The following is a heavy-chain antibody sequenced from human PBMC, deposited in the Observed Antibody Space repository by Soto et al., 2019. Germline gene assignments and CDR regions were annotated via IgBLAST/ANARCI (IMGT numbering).Heavy chain of an antibody. CDR1: GGSISSYY. J-gene: IGHJ4*02. CDR3: ARALRGRGKAYFDY. V-gene: IGHV4-59*01. Sequence: SETLSLTCTVSGGSISSYYWSWIRQPPGKGLEWIGYIYYSGSTNYNPSLKSRVTISVDTSKNQFSLKLSSVTAADTAVYYCARALRGRGKAYFDYRGQGALVTVSS. CDR2: IYYSGST. D-gene: IGHD6-13*01.